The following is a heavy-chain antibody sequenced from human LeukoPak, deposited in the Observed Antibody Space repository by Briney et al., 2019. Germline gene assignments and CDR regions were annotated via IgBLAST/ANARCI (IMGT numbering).Heavy chain of an antibody. CDR1: GGSIRSHY. V-gene: IGHV4-59*11. CDR2: MFDTRST. CDR3: ATIKRGNIFGYFDF. D-gene: IGHD5-18*01. J-gene: IGHJ4*02. Sequence: SETLSLTCTVRGGSIRSHYWSWLRQPPGKGREWTGYMFDTRSTKDNPSLKSRVTLSADTSKNQFSLRLSSVTAADTAVYYCATIKRGNIFGYFDFWGQGILVTVSS.